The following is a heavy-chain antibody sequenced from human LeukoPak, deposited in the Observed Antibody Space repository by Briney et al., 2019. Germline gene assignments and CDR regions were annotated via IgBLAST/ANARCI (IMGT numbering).Heavy chain of an antibody. V-gene: IGHV1-2*02. J-gene: IGHJ4*02. CDR2: ISANIGGT. D-gene: IGHD5-12*01. CDR1: GYTFTDYY. CDR3: ARDGSFDY. Sequence: ASVKVSCKASGYTFTDYYIHWLRQAPGEGLEWMGWISANIGGTNYAQKFRGRVTMTKDTSISTAYMELSGLTSDDTAVYYCARDGSFDYWGQGTLVTVSS.